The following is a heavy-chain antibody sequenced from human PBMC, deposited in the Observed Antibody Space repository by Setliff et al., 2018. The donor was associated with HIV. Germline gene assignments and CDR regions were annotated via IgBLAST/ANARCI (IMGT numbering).Heavy chain of an antibody. D-gene: IGHD2-2*02. CDR3: ARDAAAPAAIEGAFDI. CDR1: GFSFRSYA. CDR2: ISGSGDIT. Sequence: PGGSLRLSCAASGFSFRSYAVSWVRQAPGKGLEWVSVISGSGDITYYRESVKGRFTISRDNAKNSLYLQMNSLRAEDTAVYYCARDAAAPAAIEGAFDIWGQGTMVTVSS. V-gene: IGHV3-23*01. J-gene: IGHJ3*02.